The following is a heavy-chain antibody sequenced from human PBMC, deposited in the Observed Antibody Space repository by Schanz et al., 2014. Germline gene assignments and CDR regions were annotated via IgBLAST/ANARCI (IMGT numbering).Heavy chain of an antibody. CDR2: TSNDGSFT. D-gene: IGHD2-2*01. CDR1: GFTVSSNY. V-gene: IGHV3-74*02. CDR3: ARVLGKGYCSSTSCHSIRPYYYYGMDV. Sequence: EVQLVESGGGLVQPGGSLRLSCAASGFTVSSNYMSWVRQAPGKGLVWVSRTSNDGSFTTFADSVKGRFTISRDNAKNTLYLQMNSLRDEDTAVYYCARVLGKGYCSSTSCHSIRPYYYYGMDVWGQGTTVTVSS. J-gene: IGHJ6*02.